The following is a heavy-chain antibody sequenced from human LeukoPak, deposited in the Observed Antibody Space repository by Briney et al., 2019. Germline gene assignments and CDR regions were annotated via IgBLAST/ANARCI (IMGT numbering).Heavy chain of an antibody. Sequence: PSETLSLTCAVSGYSISSGYYWGWIRQPPGKGLEWIGRIYHSGSTYYNPSLKSRVTISVDTSKNQFSLKLSSVTAADTAVYYCATRSGGRWLIYYYMDVWGKGTTVTVSS. J-gene: IGHJ6*03. CDR3: ATRSGGRWLIYYYMDV. CDR2: IYHSGST. V-gene: IGHV4-38-2*01. CDR1: GYSISSGYY. D-gene: IGHD6-19*01.